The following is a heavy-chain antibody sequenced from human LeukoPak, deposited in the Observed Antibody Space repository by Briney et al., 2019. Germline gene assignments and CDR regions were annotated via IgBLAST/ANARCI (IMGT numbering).Heavy chain of an antibody. V-gene: IGHV3-21*01. CDR1: GFTFSSYT. CDR3: ASARGYDFWSGSNY. CDR2: ITSTSTYI. J-gene: IGHJ4*02. Sequence: PGGSLRLSCAASGFTFSSYTFKWVRQAPGKGLEWVASITSTSTYIYYADSVQGRFAVSRDNAKNSLYLQMNSLRAEDTAVYYCASARGYDFWSGSNYWGQGTLVTVSS. D-gene: IGHD3-3*01.